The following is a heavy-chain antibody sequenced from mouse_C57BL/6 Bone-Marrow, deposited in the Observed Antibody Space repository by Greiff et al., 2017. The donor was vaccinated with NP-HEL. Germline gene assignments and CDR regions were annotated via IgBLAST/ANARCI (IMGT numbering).Heavy chain of an antibody. CDR2: ISSGGSYT. CDR1: GFTFSSYG. J-gene: IGHJ2*01. Sequence: EVKLVESGGDLVKPGGSLKLSCAASGFTFSSYGMSWVRQTPDKRLEWVATISSGGSYTYYPDSVKGRFTISRDNAKNTLYLQMSSLKSEDTAMYYCARRDGYYHDDWGQGTTLTVSS. V-gene: IGHV5-6*02. D-gene: IGHD2-3*01. CDR3: ARRDGYYHDD.